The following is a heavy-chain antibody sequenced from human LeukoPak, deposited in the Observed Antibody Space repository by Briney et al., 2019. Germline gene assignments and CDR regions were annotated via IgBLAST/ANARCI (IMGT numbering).Heavy chain of an antibody. V-gene: IGHV3-15*01. Sequence: KPSETLSLTCTVSGGSISSYYWSWIRQPPGKGLEWVGRIKSKTDGGTTDYAAPVKGRFTISRDDSKNTLFLQMNSLKTEDTAVYYCPTDSMTFVHYWGQGTLVTVSS. D-gene: IGHD3-16*01. CDR2: IKSKTDGGTT. CDR1: GGSISSYY. J-gene: IGHJ4*02. CDR3: PTDSMTFVHY.